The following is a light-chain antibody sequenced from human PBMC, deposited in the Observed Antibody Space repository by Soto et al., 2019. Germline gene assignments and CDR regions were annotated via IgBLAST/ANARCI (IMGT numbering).Light chain of an antibody. Sequence: EIVLTQSPGSLSLSPGERDTLSCRASQSVTSTYLAWYQQKPGQAPRLLMYGASNRATSIPDRFSGSGSGTDFTLTISRLEPEDFAVYYCQQYRYSPRTFGQGTKV. V-gene: IGKV3-20*01. CDR1: QSVTSTY. CDR3: QQYRYSPRT. J-gene: IGKJ1*01. CDR2: GAS.